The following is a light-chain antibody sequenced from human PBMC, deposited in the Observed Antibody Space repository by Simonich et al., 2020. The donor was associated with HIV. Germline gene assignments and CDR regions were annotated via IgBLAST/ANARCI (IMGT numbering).Light chain of an antibody. CDR2: GAS. CDR3: QQYDNWPPWT. CDR1: QSFSSK. V-gene: IGKV3-15*01. J-gene: IGKJ1*01. Sequence: EMVMTQSPATLSLSPGERANLSCRAHQSFSSKLAWYQQKPGQAPRLLISGASTRATGIPARFSGSGSGTEFTLTISHMQSEDFAVYDCQQYDNWPPWTFGQGTKVEIK.